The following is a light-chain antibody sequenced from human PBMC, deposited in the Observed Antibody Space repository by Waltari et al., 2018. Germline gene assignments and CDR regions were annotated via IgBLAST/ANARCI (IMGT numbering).Light chain of an antibody. CDR3: SSCSYTPTTTVV. Sequence: QSALTQPASVSGSPGQSITIPCTGTSSDVGGYHYVSWYQHHPGNAPKLIIYEVTDRPSGVSNRFSGSKSGDTASLTISGLQAEDEADYYCSSCSYTPTTTVVFGTGTRVTVL. J-gene: IGLJ1*01. CDR2: EVT. V-gene: IGLV2-14*01. CDR1: SSDVGGYHY.